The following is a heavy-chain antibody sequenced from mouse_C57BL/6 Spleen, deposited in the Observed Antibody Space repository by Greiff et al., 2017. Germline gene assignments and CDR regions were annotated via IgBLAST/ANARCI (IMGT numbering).Heavy chain of an antibody. Sequence: VQLQQSGAELVKPGASVKLSCTASGFNIKDYYMHWVKQRTEQGLEWIGRIDPEDGETTYAPQFQGKATITADTSSNTAYMQLSSLTSEDTAVYYCARGDFYYGRVWGTGTTVTVSS. CDR2: IDPEDGET. CDR1: GFNIKDYY. D-gene: IGHD1-1*01. J-gene: IGHJ1*03. CDR3: ARGDFYYGRV. V-gene: IGHV14-2*01.